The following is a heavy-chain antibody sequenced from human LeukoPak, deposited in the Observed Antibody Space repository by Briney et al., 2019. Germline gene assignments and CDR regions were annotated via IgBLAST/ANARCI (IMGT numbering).Heavy chain of an antibody. J-gene: IGHJ4*02. CDR3: ARGRAVAGPEDY. D-gene: IGHD6-19*01. CDR1: GFTFSSYS. CDR2: ISSSSSYI. Sequence: GGSLRLSCAASGFTFSSYSMKLVRPAPGKGLEWVSSISSSSSYIYYADSVKGRFTISRDNAKNSLYLQMNSLRAEDTAVYYCARGRAVAGPEDYWGQGTLVTVSS. V-gene: IGHV3-21*01.